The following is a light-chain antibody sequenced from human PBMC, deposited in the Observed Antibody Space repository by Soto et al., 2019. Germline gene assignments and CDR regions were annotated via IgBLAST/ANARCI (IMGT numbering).Light chain of an antibody. CDR1: RSNVGGYNY. J-gene: IGLJ1*01. Sequence: QSVMTKAPSASGSPGPSVAISFPLTRSNVGGYNYVSWYQQHAGNAPKLMIYEVTKRPSGVPDRFSGSKSGNTAYLTVSGLQAEDEGDYYCSSYAGSNNFVFGSGTKATVL. V-gene: IGLV2-8*01. CDR2: EVT. CDR3: SSYAGSNNFV.